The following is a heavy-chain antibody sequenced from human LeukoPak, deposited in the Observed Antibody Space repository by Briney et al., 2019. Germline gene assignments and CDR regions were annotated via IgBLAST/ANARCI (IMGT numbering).Heavy chain of an antibody. CDR3: ARAKSSRGAFDI. J-gene: IGHJ3*02. Sequence: GGSLRLSCAASGFTFSSYEMNWVRQAPGKGLEWVSYISSSGSTIYYADSVKGRFTISRDNAKNSLYLQMNSLRAEDTAVYYCARAKSSRGAFDIWGQGTMVTVSS. D-gene: IGHD2-2*01. CDR1: GFTFSSYE. CDR2: ISSSGSTI. V-gene: IGHV3-48*03.